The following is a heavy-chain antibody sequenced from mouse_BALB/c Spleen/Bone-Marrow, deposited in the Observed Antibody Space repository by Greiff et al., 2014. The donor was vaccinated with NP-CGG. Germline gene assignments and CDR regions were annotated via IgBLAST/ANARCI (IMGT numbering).Heavy chain of an antibody. V-gene: IGHV1S127*01. CDR2: IDPSDSYT. CDR3: TRDAMDY. CDR1: GYIFTSYW. Sequence: VQLQQPGAELVKPGASVKMSCKASGYIFTSYWMHWVRQRPGQGLEWIGVIDPSDSYTSYIQKFKGKATLTVDTSSSTAYMQLSSLTSEDSAVYYCTRDAMDYWGQGTSVTVSS. J-gene: IGHJ4*01.